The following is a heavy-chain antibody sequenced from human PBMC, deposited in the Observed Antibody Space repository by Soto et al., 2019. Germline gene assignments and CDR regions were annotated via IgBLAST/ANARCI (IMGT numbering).Heavy chain of an antibody. Sequence: ASVKVSCKASGYTFTGYYIHWVRQAPVQVLELIVGINPNNGGTNYSQKFQGWFTITVYTSIITFYIEMIMLRSDDTAVYYCARSLTGQQRPNGDAFDIWGQGTMVTVSS. J-gene: IGHJ3*02. CDR3: ARSLTGQQRPNGDAFDI. CDR2: INPNNGGT. CDR1: GYTFTGYY. V-gene: IGHV1-2*04. D-gene: IGHD6-25*01.